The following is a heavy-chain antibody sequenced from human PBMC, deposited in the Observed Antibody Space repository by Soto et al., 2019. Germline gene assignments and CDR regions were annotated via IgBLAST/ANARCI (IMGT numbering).Heavy chain of an antibody. CDR1: GFSFSSYA. D-gene: IGHD1-1*01. CDR3: AKDKGVFNWATSYFDY. V-gene: IGHV3-30*04. Sequence: LRLSCAASGFSFSSYAMHWVRQAPGKGLEWVALTSYDGNNEYYTDSVKGRFTISRDNSKNTLFLQMNSPRPEDTAVYYCAKDKGVFNWATSYFDYWGQGALVTVSS. CDR2: TSYDGNNE. J-gene: IGHJ4*02.